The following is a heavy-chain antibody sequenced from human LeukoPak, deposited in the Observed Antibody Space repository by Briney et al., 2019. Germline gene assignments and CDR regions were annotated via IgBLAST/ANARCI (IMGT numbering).Heavy chain of an antibody. CDR1: GFTFSTYW. CDR2: IKEDGSRE. Sequence: PGGSLRLSCAASGFTFSTYWMTWVRQAPGKGMEWVANIKEDGSREYYVDSVKGRSTISRDNAKNSLYLQMDSLTAEDTAVYYCARDSPGYGAYVSWGQGTLVSVSS. J-gene: IGHJ1*01. D-gene: IGHD5-12*01. CDR3: ARDSPGYGAYVS. V-gene: IGHV3-7*01.